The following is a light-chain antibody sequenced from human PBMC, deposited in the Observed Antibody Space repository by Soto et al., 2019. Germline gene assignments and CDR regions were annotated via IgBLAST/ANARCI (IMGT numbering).Light chain of an antibody. Sequence: QSVLTQPASVSGAPGQSIAISCTGTSSDVGGYNYVSWYQHHPGKAPKLMVYDYSNRPSGVSNRFSGSKFGNTASLTSSGLQAEDEADYYCSSYTSSSTYVFGTGTQLTVL. CDR2: DYS. V-gene: IGLV2-14*03. J-gene: IGLJ1*01. CDR1: SSDVGGYNY. CDR3: SSYTSSSTYV.